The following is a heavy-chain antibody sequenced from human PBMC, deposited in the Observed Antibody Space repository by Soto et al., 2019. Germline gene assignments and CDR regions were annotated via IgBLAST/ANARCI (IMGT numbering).Heavy chain of an antibody. CDR3: ARAMAGYSYGAYYYFMDV. J-gene: IGHJ6*03. D-gene: IGHD5-18*01. CDR1: GGSISSDY. Sequence: QVQLQESGPGLVKPSETLSLTCTVSGGSISSDYWSWIRQPPGKGLEWIGNIYSSGSTNYNPSLKSRVTISEDTSNNQFSLKLNSVTAADTAVYYCARAMAGYSYGAYYYFMDVWGKGTTVTVSS. CDR2: IYSSGST. V-gene: IGHV4-59*12.